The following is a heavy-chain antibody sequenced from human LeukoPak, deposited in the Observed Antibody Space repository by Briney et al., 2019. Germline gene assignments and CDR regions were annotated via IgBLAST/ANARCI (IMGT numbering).Heavy chain of an antibody. J-gene: IGHJ3*02. CDR2: INHSGST. D-gene: IGHD6-19*01. Sequence: PSETLSLTCTVSGGSISIYYWSWIRQPPGKGLEWIGEINHSGSTNYNPSLKSRVTISVDTSKNQFSLKLSSVTAADTAVYYCARAYSSGWLGAFDIWGQGTMVTVSS. CDR1: GGSISIYY. V-gene: IGHV4-34*01. CDR3: ARAYSSGWLGAFDI.